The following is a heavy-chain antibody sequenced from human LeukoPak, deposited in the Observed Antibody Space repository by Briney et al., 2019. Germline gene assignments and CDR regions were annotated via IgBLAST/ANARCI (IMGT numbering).Heavy chain of an antibody. J-gene: IGHJ4*02. D-gene: IGHD6-6*01. CDR2: MNPNSGNT. V-gene: IGHV1-8*01. CDR1: GYTFTSYD. Sequence: ASVKVSCKASGYTFTSYDIKWVRQATGQGLEWMGWMNPNSGNTGYAQKFQGRVTMTRNTSISTAYMELTSLRSEDTAVYYCARVAARLSFSLGYWGQGTLVTVSS. CDR3: ARVAARLSFSLGY.